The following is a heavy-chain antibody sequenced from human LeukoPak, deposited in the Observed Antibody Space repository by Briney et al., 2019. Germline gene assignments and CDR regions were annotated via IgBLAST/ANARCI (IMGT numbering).Heavy chain of an antibody. V-gene: IGHV3-23*01. CDR3: ARATGGYSYDLDY. Sequence: PGGSLRLSCAASGFTFSSYAMSWVRQAPGKGLEWVSGISGSGGSTYYADSVKGRFTISRENAKNFLYLQMNSLRAEDTAVYYCARATGGYSYDLDYWGQGTLVTVSS. CDR1: GFTFSSYA. J-gene: IGHJ4*02. D-gene: IGHD5-18*01. CDR2: ISGSGGST.